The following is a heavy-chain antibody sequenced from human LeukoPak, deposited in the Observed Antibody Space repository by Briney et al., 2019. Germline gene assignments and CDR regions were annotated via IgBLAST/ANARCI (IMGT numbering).Heavy chain of an antibody. D-gene: IGHD5-18*01. V-gene: IGHV4-39*01. CDR2: IYHSGST. J-gene: IGHJ4*02. CDR1: GVSISINNYY. Sequence: SETLSLTCTVSGVSISINNYYWVWIPQPPGKGLEWSGSIYHSGSTYYNPSVKRRITISVDTSKNQLSLKLSSVTAEDTAVYYCARLYGYRYGYADYWGQGTLVTVSS. CDR3: ARLYGYRYGYADY.